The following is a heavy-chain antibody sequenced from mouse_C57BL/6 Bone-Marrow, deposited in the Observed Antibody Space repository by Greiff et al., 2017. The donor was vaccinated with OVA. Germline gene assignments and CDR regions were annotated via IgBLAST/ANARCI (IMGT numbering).Heavy chain of an antibody. J-gene: IGHJ3*01. CDR1: GFNIQDDY. CDR3: THYGSSYGWLAY. Sequence: EVQLQQSGAELVRPGASVKLSCTASGFNIQDDYMHWVKQRPEQGLEWIGWIDPENGDTEYASKFQGKATITADTSSNTAYLQLSSLTSEDTAVYYCTHYGSSYGWLAYWGQGTLVTVSA. D-gene: IGHD1-1*01. CDR2: IDPENGDT. V-gene: IGHV14-4*01.